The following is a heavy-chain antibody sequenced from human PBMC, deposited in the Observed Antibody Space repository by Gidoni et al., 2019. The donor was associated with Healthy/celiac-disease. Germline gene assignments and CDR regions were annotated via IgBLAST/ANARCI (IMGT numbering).Heavy chain of an antibody. CDR2: IIHILGIA. D-gene: IGHD2-15*01. CDR3: ARDEGYCSGGSCYRGAFDI. J-gene: IGHJ3*02. V-gene: IGHV1-69*04. CDR1: GGPFSSYA. Sequence: QVQLVQSGAAVKKPGSSVEVSCQASGGPFSSYAIRWVRQAPGQGLEWMGRIIHILGIANYAQKYQGRGTITAEKSTSTAYMELSRLRSEDTAVYYCARDEGYCSGGSCYRGAFDIWGQGTMVTVSS.